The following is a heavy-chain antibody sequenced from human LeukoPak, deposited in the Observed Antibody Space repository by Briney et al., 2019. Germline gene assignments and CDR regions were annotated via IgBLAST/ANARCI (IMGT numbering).Heavy chain of an antibody. CDR2: IYYSGST. CDR1: GGSISSSSYY. CDR3: SRLESSSLF. J-gene: IGHJ4*02. Sequence: SETLSLTCTVSGGSISSSSYYWGSIRQPPGKGLEWIGSIYYSGSTYYNPSLKSRVTISVDTSKNQFSLKLSSVTAADTAVYYCSRLESSSLFWGQGTLVTVSS. D-gene: IGHD6-13*01. V-gene: IGHV4-39*01.